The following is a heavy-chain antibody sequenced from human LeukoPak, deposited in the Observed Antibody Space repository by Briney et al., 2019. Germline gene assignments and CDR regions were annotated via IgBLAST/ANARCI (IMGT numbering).Heavy chain of an antibody. V-gene: IGHV3-7*01. J-gene: IGHJ4*02. CDR3: ARDRWGYSYGGD. CDR1: GFTFSSYW. D-gene: IGHD5-18*01. CDR2: IKEDGREK. Sequence: GGSLRLSCVASGFTFSSYWATWVRQAPGKGLEWVANIKEDGREKYYVDSVKGRFTISRDNAENSLYLQLNSLRAEDTAVYYCARDRWGYSYGGDWGQGTLVTVSS.